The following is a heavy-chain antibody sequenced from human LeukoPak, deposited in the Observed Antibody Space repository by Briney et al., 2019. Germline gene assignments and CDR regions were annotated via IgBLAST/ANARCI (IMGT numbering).Heavy chain of an antibody. CDR1: GFTFSDYY. CDR3: ATSAAAAGTE. V-gene: IGHV3-7*03. J-gene: IGHJ4*02. CDR2: INEDGSVK. Sequence: PGGSLRLSCAASGFTFSDYYMSWIRQAPGKGLDWVANINEDGSVKHYVDSVKGRFTISRDNAKNSVYLHMNSLRAEDTAVYYCATSAAAAGTEWGQGILVTVSS. D-gene: IGHD6-13*01.